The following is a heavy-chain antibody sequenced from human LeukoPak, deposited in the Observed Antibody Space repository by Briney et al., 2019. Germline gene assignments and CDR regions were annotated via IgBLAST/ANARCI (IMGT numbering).Heavy chain of an antibody. V-gene: IGHV3-73*01. Sequence: GGSLRLSCAASGFTFSGSAMHWVRQASGKGLEWVGRIRSKANSYATAYAASVKGRFTISRDDSKNTAYLQMNSLKTEDTAVYYCTRRTDRAVAEGGDYWGQGTLVTVSS. J-gene: IGHJ4*02. CDR3: TRRTDRAVAEGGDY. D-gene: IGHD6-19*01. CDR1: GFTFSGSA. CDR2: IRSKANSYAT.